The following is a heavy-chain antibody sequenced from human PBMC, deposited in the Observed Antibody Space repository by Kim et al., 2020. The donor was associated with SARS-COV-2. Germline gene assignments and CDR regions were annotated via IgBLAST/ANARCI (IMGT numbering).Heavy chain of an antibody. D-gene: IGHD3-3*01. CDR3: ANYRNDFWSGYPPCGWFDP. V-gene: IGHV3-23*01. Sequence: GRFTISRDNSKNTLYLQMNSLRAEDTAVYYCANYRNDFWSGYPPCGWFDPWGQGTLVTVSS. J-gene: IGHJ5*02.